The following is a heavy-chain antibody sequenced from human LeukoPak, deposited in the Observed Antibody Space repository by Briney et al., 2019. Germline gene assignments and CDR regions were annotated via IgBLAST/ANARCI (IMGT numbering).Heavy chain of an antibody. CDR3: ARGMGGDGYRKRLDS. V-gene: IGHV3-7*04. D-gene: IGHD5-24*01. CDR2: IKQDGSEK. CDR1: GFTFSSYA. J-gene: IGHJ4*02. Sequence: GGSLRLSCAASGFTFSSYAMHWVRQAPGKGLEWVANIKQDGSEKYYVDSVKGRFTISRDNAKNSLYLQMNSLRAEDTAVYYCARGMGGDGYRKRLDSWGQGTLVTVSS.